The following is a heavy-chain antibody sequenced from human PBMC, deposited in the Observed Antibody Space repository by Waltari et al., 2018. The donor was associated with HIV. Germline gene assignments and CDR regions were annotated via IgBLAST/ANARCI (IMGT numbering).Heavy chain of an antibody. CDR2: IWYDGSSK. J-gene: IGHJ6*02. CDR1: GFTFSSYG. CDR3: AREGATTVTTGHYYGMDV. V-gene: IGHV3-33*01. D-gene: IGHD4-17*01. Sequence: QVQLVESGGGVVQPGRSLRLSCAASGFTFSSYGMHWVRQAPGKGLGWGAVIWYDGSSKYYADSGKGRFTSSRDNSKNTLYLQMNSLRAEDTAVYYCAREGATTVTTGHYYGMDVWGQGTTVTVSS.